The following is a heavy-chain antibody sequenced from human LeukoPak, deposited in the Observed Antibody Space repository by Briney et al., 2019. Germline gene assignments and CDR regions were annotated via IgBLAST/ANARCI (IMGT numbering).Heavy chain of an antibody. CDR3: AKDLDSSSWYYFDY. Sequence: GGSLRLSCAASGFTFSSYAMHWVRQAPGKGLEWVAVISYDGSNKYYADSVKGRFTISRDNSKNTLYLQMNSLRAEDTAVYYCAKDLDSSSWYYFDYWGQGTLVTVSP. J-gene: IGHJ4*02. CDR2: ISYDGSNK. D-gene: IGHD6-13*01. V-gene: IGHV3-30-3*01. CDR1: GFTFSSYA.